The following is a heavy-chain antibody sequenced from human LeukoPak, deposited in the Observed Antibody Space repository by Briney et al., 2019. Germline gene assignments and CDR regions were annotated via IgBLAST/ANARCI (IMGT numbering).Heavy chain of an antibody. CDR2: FYESGST. D-gene: IGHD6-13*01. CDR1: GGSVSSSGYY. J-gene: IGHJ4*02. V-gene: IGHV4-39*07. Sequence: PSETLSLSCTVSGGSVSSSGYYWDWIRQPPGKGLEWIGNFYESGSTHYNPSLKSRVTISVDTSKNQFSLKLSSVTAADTAVYYCARRNKNSWAFDYWGQGTLVTVSS. CDR3: ARRNKNSWAFDY.